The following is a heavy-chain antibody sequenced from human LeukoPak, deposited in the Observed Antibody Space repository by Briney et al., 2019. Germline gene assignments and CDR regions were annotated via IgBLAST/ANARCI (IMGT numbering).Heavy chain of an antibody. CDR1: GYTFTGSY. CDR3: ARAIVTTISFYDY. CDR2: INPNSGAT. D-gene: IGHD5-12*01. V-gene: IGHV1-2*02. J-gene: IGHJ4*02. Sequence: ASVKVSCKASGYTFTGSYIHWVRQAPGQGLEWMGWINPNSGATNCAQKFQGRVTVTRDTSISTAYMELSRLTYDDTAVYYCARAIVTTISFYDYWGQGTLVTVSS.